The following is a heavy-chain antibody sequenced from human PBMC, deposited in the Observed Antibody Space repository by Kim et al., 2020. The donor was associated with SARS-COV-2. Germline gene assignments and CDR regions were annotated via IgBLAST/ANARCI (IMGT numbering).Heavy chain of an antibody. J-gene: IGHJ4*02. CDR1: GFTFSSYW. Sequence: GGSLRLSCAASGFTFSSYWMSWVRQAPGKGLEWVANIKQDGSEKYYVDSVKGRFTISRDNAKNSLYLQMNSLRAEDTAVYYCARDPDRLMDTWPNSNYWGQGTLVTVSS. CDR3: ARDPDRLMDTWPNSNY. CDR2: IKQDGSEK. V-gene: IGHV3-7*05. D-gene: IGHD5-18*01.